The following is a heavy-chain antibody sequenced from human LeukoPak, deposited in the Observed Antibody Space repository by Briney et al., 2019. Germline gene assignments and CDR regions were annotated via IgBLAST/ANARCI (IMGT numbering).Heavy chain of an antibody. CDR1: GFTFSTYE. Sequence: GGSLRLSCAASGFTFSTYEMNWVRQAPGKGLEWVSYISGGGSNIYYADSVKGRFTVSRDDAKNSLYLQMNSLRAEDTAVYYCARTPTYGFWSGYTLDVWGQGTAVTVSS. V-gene: IGHV3-48*03. CDR2: ISGGGSNI. D-gene: IGHD3-3*01. CDR3: ARTPTYGFWSGYTLDV. J-gene: IGHJ6*02.